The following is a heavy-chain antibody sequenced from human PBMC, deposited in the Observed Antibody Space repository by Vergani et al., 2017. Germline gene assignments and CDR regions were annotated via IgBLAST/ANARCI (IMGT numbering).Heavy chain of an antibody. CDR2: INHSGST. D-gene: IGHD3-9*01. Sequence: QVQLQQWGAGLLKPSETLSLTCAVYGGSFSGYYWSWIRQPPGKGLEWIGEINHSGSTNYNPSLKSRVTISVDTSKNTFSLKLSSVTAADTAVYYCARGKLRYFDWLSKYYFDYWGQGTLVTVSS. CDR1: GGSFSGYY. J-gene: IGHJ4*02. V-gene: IGHV4-34*01. CDR3: ARGKLRYFDWLSKYYFDY.